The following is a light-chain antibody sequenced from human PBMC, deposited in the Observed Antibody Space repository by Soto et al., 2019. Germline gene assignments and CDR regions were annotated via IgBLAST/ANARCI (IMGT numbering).Light chain of an antibody. Sequence: QSVLTQPPSASGTPGQRVTISCSGSSSNIEIDTVSWCQQIPGTAPKLLIYNGNQRPSGVPGRFSGSESGTSASLAISGLQSEDEADYYCAAWDDSLKGYVFGTGTKLTVL. CDR1: SSNIEIDT. CDR3: AAWDDSLKGYV. V-gene: IGLV1-44*01. J-gene: IGLJ1*01. CDR2: NGN.